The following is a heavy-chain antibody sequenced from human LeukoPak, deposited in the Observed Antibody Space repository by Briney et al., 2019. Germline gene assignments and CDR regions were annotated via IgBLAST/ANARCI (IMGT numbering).Heavy chain of an antibody. J-gene: IGHJ3*02. Sequence: GGSLRLSCAASGFTFSSYAMSWVRQAPGKGLEWVANIKQDGSDKYYVDSVKGRFTISRDNAKNSLYLQMNSLRAEDTAVYFCARKGEVTAPTKNAFDIWGQGTMVTVSS. CDR3: ARKGEVTAPTKNAFDI. CDR1: GFTFSSYA. D-gene: IGHD2-21*02. V-gene: IGHV3-7*01. CDR2: IKQDGSDK.